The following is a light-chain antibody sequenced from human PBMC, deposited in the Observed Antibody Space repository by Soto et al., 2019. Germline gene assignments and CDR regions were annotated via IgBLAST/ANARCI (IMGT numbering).Light chain of an antibody. CDR1: QSINTK. V-gene: IGKV3-15*01. CDR3: QQGHNWPLT. Sequence: EIVMTQSPATLSLSPGERAALSCKAGQSINTKLAWNQQKPGQPPRLLIYGAFTRVTGLPARFTGSESGSEFTLTISGLQSEDFAVYYCQQGHNWPLTFGQGTRLEI. J-gene: IGKJ2*01. CDR2: GAF.